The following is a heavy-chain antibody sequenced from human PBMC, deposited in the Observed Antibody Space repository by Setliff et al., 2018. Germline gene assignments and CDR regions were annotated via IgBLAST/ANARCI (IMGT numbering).Heavy chain of an antibody. CDR3: ARGTDYHGSGSYWDKDV. V-gene: IGHV1-2*02. CDR2: INSRTGVT. J-gene: IGHJ6*03. D-gene: IGHD3-10*01. CDR1: SYTFTNYG. Sequence: SSVKVSCKTSSYTFTNYGINWVRQAPGQGLEWMGWINSRTGVTNYARNFQGRVTMTRETSITTVYMDLSRLKSDDTDVYYWARGTDYHGSGSYWDKDVLGKVTTVDFSS.